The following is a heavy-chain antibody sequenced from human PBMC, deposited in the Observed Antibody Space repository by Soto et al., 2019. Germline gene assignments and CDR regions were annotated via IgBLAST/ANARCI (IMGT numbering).Heavy chain of an antibody. CDR3: AHRSFIDTGWWENWFDP. J-gene: IGHJ5*02. D-gene: IGHD6-19*01. CDR1: GFSLSTSGVG. V-gene: IGHV2-5*01. CDR2: IYWNDDK. Sequence: ESGPTLVNPTQTLTLTCTFSGFSLSTSGVGVGWIRQPPGKALEWLALIYWNDDKRYSPSLKSRLTITKDTSKNQVVLTMTNMDPVDTATYYCAHRSFIDTGWWENWFDPWGQGTLVTV.